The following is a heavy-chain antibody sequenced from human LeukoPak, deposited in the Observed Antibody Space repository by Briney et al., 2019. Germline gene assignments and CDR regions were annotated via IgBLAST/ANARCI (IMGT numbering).Heavy chain of an antibody. V-gene: IGHV1-24*01. CDR3: ARDCRYYDSSGPLPDGAFDI. CDR2: FDPEDGET. Sequence: GASVKVSCKVSGYTLTELSMHWVRQAPGKGLEWMGGFDPEDGETIYAQKFQGRVTMTEDTSTDTAYMELSSLRSEDTAVYYCARDCRYYDSSGPLPDGAFDIWGQGTMVTVSS. J-gene: IGHJ3*02. D-gene: IGHD3-22*01. CDR1: GYTLTELS.